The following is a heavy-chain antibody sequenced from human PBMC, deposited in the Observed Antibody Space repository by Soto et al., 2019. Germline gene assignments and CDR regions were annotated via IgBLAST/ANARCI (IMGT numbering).Heavy chain of an antibody. V-gene: IGHV5-51*01. J-gene: IGHJ6*02. D-gene: IGHD3-3*01. CDR3: ATSFYDFWSGYYSRNYYYYGMDV. Sequence: GASLKISCKGSGYSFTSYWIGWVRQMPGKGPEWMGIIYPGDSDTRYSPSFQGQVTISADKSISTAYLQWSSLKASDTAMYYCATSFYDFWSGYYSRNYYYYGMDVWGQGTTVTVSS. CDR1: GYSFTSYW. CDR2: IYPGDSDT.